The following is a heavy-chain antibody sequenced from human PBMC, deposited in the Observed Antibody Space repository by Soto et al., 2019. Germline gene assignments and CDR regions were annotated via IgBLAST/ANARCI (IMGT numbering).Heavy chain of an antibody. D-gene: IGHD6-13*01. CDR3: ARDIRIRVSWFYIDW. J-gene: IGHJ4*02. CDR1: GFTFRDYG. Sequence: PGGSLRLSCVASGFTFRDYGMHWVRQAPGKGLEWVAVGWFDGRKNYYTDSVKGRFTISRDNSNNTVYLQMNSLMAEDTTVYYYARDIRIRVSWFYIDWWGQGTVVTVSS. V-gene: IGHV3-33*01. CDR2: GWFDGRKN.